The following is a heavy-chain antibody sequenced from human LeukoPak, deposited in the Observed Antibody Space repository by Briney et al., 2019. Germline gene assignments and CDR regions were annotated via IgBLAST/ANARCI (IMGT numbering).Heavy chain of an antibody. CDR3: ARSSPDIVVVPAAQVPYYYYYMDV. D-gene: IGHD2-2*01. CDR2: INPSGGST. J-gene: IGHJ6*03. V-gene: IGHV1-46*01. CDR1: GYTFTSYY. Sequence: ASVKVSCKASGYTFTSYYMHWVRQAPGQGLEWMGIINPSGGSTSYAQKFQGRVTMTRDTSTSTVYMELSSLRSEDTAVYYCARSSPDIVVVPAAQVPYYYYYMDVWGKGTTVTVSS.